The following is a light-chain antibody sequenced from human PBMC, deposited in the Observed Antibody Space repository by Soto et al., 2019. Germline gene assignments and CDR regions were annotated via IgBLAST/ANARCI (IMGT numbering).Light chain of an antibody. J-gene: IGLJ1*01. V-gene: IGLV2-14*03. CDR1: SSDVGAYNY. Sequence: QSALTQPASVSGSPGQSIAISCTGTSSDVGAYNYVSWYQQHPGKAPKLMIFDVTNRPSGVSDRFSGSKSGNTASLTISGFQAEDEADYYCSSYTSSSTYVFRTGTKVTVL. CDR2: DVT. CDR3: SSYTSSSTYV.